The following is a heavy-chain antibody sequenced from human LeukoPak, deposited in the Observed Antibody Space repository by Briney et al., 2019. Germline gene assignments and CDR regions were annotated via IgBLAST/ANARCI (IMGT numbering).Heavy chain of an antibody. Sequence: GGSLRLSCAASGFTFSSYAMHWVRQAPGKGLEWVAVISYDGSNKYYADSVKGRFTISRNNSKNTLYLQMNSLRAEDTAVYYCARVGIAVAGSFDYWGQRTLVTASS. CDR1: GFTFSSYA. CDR3: ARVGIAVAGSFDY. D-gene: IGHD6-19*01. CDR2: ISYDGSNK. V-gene: IGHV3-30*04. J-gene: IGHJ4*02.